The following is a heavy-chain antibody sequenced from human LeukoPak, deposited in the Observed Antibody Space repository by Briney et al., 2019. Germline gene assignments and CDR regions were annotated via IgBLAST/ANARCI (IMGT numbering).Heavy chain of an antibody. CDR3: ARADCSGGSCYSDAFDI. J-gene: IGHJ3*02. CDR2: ISISSNYI. D-gene: IGHD2-15*01. CDR1: GFTFSRYS. Sequence: GGSLRLSCAASGFTFSRYSMNWVRQAPGKGLEWVSSISISSNYIYYADSVKGRFTISRDNAKNSLYLQMNSLRAEDTAVYYCARADCSGGSCYSDAFDIWGQGTMVTVSS. V-gene: IGHV3-21*01.